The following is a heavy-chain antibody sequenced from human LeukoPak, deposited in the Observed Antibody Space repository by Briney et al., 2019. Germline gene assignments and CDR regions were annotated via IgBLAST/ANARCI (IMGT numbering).Heavy chain of an antibody. CDR3: ARARTHLRYCSGGSCYFDY. CDR1: GFTFSSYG. V-gene: IGHV3-48*02. Sequence: GGSLRLSCAAFGFTFSSYGMNWVRQAPGKGLEWVSYISSSSSTIYYADSVKGRFTISRDNAKNSLYLQMNSPRDEDTAVYYCARARTHLRYCSGGSCYFDYWGQGTLVTVSS. CDR2: ISSSSSTI. J-gene: IGHJ4*02. D-gene: IGHD2-15*01.